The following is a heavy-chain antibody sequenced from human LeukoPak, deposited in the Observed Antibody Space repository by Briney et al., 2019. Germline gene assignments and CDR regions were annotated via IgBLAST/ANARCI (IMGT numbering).Heavy chain of an antibody. J-gene: IGHJ4*02. CDR3: ARGGPYYYDSTKTFDY. D-gene: IGHD3-22*01. Sequence: SVTVSCKASGYTFTSYGISWVRQAPGQGLEWMGGIIPIFGTANYAQKFQGRVTITADESTSTAYMELSSLRSEDTAVYYCARGGPYYYDSTKTFDYWGQGTLVTVSS. V-gene: IGHV1-69*13. CDR1: GYTFTSYG. CDR2: IIPIFGTA.